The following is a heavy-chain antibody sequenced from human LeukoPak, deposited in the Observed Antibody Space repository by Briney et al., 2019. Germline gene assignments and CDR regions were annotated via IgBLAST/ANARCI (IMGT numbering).Heavy chain of an antibody. J-gene: IGHJ4*02. Sequence: PGGSLRLSCAASGFTFSSYWMSWVRQAPGKGLEWVANIKQDGSEKYYVDSVKSRFTISRDNAKNSLYLQVNSLRAEDTAVYYCAREGAVADLDYWGQGTLVTVSS. D-gene: IGHD6-19*01. CDR1: GFTFSSYW. CDR2: IKQDGSEK. V-gene: IGHV3-7*01. CDR3: AREGAVADLDY.